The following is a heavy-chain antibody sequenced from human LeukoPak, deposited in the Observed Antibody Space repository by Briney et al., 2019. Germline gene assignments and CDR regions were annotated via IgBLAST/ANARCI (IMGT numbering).Heavy chain of an antibody. CDR3: AKDLLSGSYYLEDAFDS. D-gene: IGHD1-26*01. CDR1: GFTFSSYA. CDR2: ISNDGSNT. J-gene: IGHJ3*02. Sequence: PGRSLRLSCAASGFTFSSYAMRWVRQAPGKGLEWVAVISNDGSNTYYADSVKGRFTISRENSTNTLYLQMNGLRAEDTAVYYCAKDLLSGSYYLEDAFDSWRQGTMV. V-gene: IGHV3-30*04.